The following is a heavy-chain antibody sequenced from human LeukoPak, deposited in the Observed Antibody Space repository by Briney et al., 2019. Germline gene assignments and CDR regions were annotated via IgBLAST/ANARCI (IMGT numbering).Heavy chain of an antibody. CDR1: GFTFSDYY. V-gene: IGHV3-11*01. J-gene: IGHJ5*02. D-gene: IGHD2-8*01. Sequence: GGSLRLSCAASGFTFSDYYMTWIRQAPGKALEWVSYIISIGSTIYYADSVKGRFTISRDNAKNSMYLQMNSRRAEDTAVYYCATEMGYSTNCWFDPWGKGTLVTVFS. CDR2: IISIGSTI. CDR3: ATEMGYSTNCWFDP.